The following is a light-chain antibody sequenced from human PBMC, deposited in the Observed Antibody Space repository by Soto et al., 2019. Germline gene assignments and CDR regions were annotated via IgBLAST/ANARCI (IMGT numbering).Light chain of an antibody. CDR1: QSISSY. V-gene: IGKV1-39*01. Sequence: DIQMTQSPSSLSASVGDRVTITCRASQSISSYLNWYQQKPEKAPKLLMYLASSLQRGVPSRFSGSGSGTDFTLTISSLQPEDFATYYCHQSDSTPITFGQGTRLEIK. J-gene: IGKJ5*01. CDR3: HQSDSTPIT. CDR2: LAS.